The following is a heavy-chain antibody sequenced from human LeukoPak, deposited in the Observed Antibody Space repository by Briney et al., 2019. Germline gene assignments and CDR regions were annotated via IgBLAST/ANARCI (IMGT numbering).Heavy chain of an antibody. V-gene: IGHV4-31*03. CDR2: IYYSGST. D-gene: IGHD1-14*01. CDR3: ARTTRRMDSPDSYYYYMGV. CDR1: GGSISSGGYY. J-gene: IGHJ6*03. Sequence: NPSQTLSLTCTVSGGSISSGGYYWSWIRQHPGTGLEWIGYIYYSGSTYYNPSLKSRVTISVDTSKNQFSLKLSSVTAADTAVYYCARTTRRMDSPDSYYYYMGVWGKGTTVTVSS.